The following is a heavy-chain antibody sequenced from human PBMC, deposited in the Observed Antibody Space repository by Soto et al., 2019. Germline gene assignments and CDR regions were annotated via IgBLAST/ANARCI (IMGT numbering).Heavy chain of an antibody. V-gene: IGHV3-48*03. J-gene: IGHJ4*02. CDR3: ARDPPTGTTLDWADS. CDR2: ISKSGTTK. CDR1: GFMFSGYE. Sequence: GGSLRLSCVASGFMFSGYEMNWVRQAPGKGLEWVAYISKSGTTKYYADSVKGRFTISRDNAKNSLYLQMSGLKDEDTAVYYCARDPPTGTTLDWADSWGQGTLVTVSS. D-gene: IGHD1-7*01.